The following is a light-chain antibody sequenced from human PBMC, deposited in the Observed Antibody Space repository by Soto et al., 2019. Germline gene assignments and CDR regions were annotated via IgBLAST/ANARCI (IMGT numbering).Light chain of an antibody. Sequence: QSALTLPPSASGSPGQSVTISCTGTSSDVGAHNFVSWYQHHPGKAPKLMIYEVNRRPSGVPDRFSGSKSGSTASLTVSGLQPEDDADYYCSSYRGNYNWVFGEGTKVTVL. CDR2: EVN. CDR3: SSYRGNYNWV. V-gene: IGLV2-8*01. J-gene: IGLJ3*02. CDR1: SSDVGAHNF.